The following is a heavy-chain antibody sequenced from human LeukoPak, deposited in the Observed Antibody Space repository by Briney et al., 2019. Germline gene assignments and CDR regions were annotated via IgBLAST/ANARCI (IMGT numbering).Heavy chain of an antibody. V-gene: IGHV5-51*01. CDR3: ARRAVGYCSGGSCYGWFDP. Sequence: GESLKISCKGSGYSFTNYWIAWVRQMPGKGLEWMGIIYPGDSDTRYSPSFQGQVTISADKSISTAYLQWSSLKASDTAMYYCARRAVGYCSGGSCYGWFDPWGQGTLVTVSS. D-gene: IGHD2-15*01. CDR2: IYPGDSDT. CDR1: GYSFTNYW. J-gene: IGHJ5*02.